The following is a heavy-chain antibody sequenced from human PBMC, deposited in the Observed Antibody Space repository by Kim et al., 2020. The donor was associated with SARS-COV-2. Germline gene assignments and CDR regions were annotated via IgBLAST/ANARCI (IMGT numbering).Heavy chain of an antibody. D-gene: IGHD3-22*01. J-gene: IGHJ2*01. CDR1: GFTVSSNY. V-gene: IGHV3-53*01. CDR2: IYSGGST. CDR3: ARGQSGYYRNWYFDL. Sequence: GGSLRLSCAASGFTVSSNYMSWVRQAPGKGLEWVSVIYSGGSTYYADSVKGRFTISRDNSKNTLYLQMNSLRAEDTAVYYCARGQSGYYRNWYFDLWGRGTLVTVSS.